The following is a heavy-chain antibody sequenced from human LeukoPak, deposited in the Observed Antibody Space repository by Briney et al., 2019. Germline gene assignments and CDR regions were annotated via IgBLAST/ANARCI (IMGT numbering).Heavy chain of an antibody. CDR2: LSGSAYRT. D-gene: IGHD6-13*01. V-gene: IGHV3-23*01. CDR3: AKSYSSSWYMTFDY. J-gene: IGHJ4*02. Sequence: GVSLRLSCAASGFTFSTYAMSWVRQAPGKGREWVSSLSGSAYRTYYADSVKGRYTISWDNSKNTLYLQMNSLRAEDTAVYYCAKSYSSSWYMTFDYWGQGTLVTVSS. CDR1: GFTFSTYA.